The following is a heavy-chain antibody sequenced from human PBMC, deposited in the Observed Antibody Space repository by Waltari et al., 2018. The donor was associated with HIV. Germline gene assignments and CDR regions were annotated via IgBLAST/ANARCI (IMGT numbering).Heavy chain of an antibody. D-gene: IGHD1-26*01. V-gene: IGHV4-39*01. CDR1: GDSTINSNYF. Sequence: QLQLQESGPGLVKPSETLSLTCTVSGDSTINSNYFWGWIRQPPGKGLEWIGRIYYSGSTYCNPPHKRRVTISVVASKIHLSLRGSCVAAADTAVYYCARHDVRVGAACWSFDLWGRGTLVTVSS. J-gene: IGHJ2*01. CDR2: IYYSGST. CDR3: ARHDVRVGAACWSFDL.